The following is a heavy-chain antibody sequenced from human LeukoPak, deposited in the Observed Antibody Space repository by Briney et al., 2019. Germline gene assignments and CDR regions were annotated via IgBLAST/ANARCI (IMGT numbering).Heavy chain of an antibody. J-gene: IGHJ3*02. CDR2: ISGSGADT. Sequence: AGGSLRLSCAASGFTFSDYGMSWVRHAPGKGLDWVSLISGSGADTYYADSVKGRFTISRDNFKNTLYLQMNSLRAEDTAVYYCARCTGYHYDIRGASDIWGRGTMVTVSS. CDR3: ARCTGYHYDIRGASDI. V-gene: IGHV3-23*01. D-gene: IGHD5-18*01. CDR1: GFTFSDYG.